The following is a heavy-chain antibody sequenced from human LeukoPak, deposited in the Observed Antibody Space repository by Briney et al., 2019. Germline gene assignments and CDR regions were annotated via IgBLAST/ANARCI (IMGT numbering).Heavy chain of an antibody. J-gene: IGHJ6*02. CDR1: GGSFSGYY. D-gene: IGHD6-13*01. CDR2: INHSGST. CDR3: ARDLAAAGGMDV. Sequence: SETLSLTCAVYGGSFSGYYWSWIRQPPGKGLEWIGEINHSGSTNYNPSLKSRVTISVDTSKNQFSLKLSSVTAADTAVYYCARDLAAAGGMDVWGQGTTVIVS. V-gene: IGHV4-34*01.